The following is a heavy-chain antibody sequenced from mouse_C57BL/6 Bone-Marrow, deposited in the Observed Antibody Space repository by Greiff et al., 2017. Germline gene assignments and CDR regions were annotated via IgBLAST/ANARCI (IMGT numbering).Heavy chain of an antibody. V-gene: IGHV1-55*01. CDR3: ARPYYSHYWYFDV. Sequence: QVQLKQPGAELVKPGASVKMSCKASGYTFTSYWITWVKQRPGQGLEWIGDIYPGSGSTNYNEKFKSKATLTVETSSSTAYMQLSSLKSEDSAVYYCARPYYSHYWYFDVWGTGTTVTVSS. CDR1: GYTFTSYW. CDR2: IYPGSGST. D-gene: IGHD2-12*01. J-gene: IGHJ1*03.